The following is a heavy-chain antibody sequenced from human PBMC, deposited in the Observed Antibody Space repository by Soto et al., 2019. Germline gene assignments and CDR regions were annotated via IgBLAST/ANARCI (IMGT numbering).Heavy chain of an antibody. J-gene: IGHJ6*03. CDR2: MNPNSGNT. Sequence: QVPLVQSGAEVKKPGASVKVSCKASGYTFTSYDINWVRQATGQGLEWMGWMNPNSGNTGYAQKFQGRVTMTRNTSISKAYMALSSLGSEDTAVYYCAGAAGYSGGWYGYYYYYMDVWGKGTTVTVSS. V-gene: IGHV1-8*01. CDR3: AGAAGYSGGWYGYYYYYMDV. CDR1: GYTFTSYD. D-gene: IGHD6-19*01.